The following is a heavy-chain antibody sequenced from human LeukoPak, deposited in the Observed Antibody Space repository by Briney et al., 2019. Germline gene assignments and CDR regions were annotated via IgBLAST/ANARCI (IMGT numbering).Heavy chain of an antibody. J-gene: IGHJ5*02. V-gene: IGHV3-53*01. CDR3: ARDNGLNWFDP. Sequence: PGGSLRLSCAASGFTFSTNYMTWVRQAPGKGLEWVSVIYSGGGGTTHYAASVKGRFTISRDNSKNTVSLQMNSLTAEDTAIYYCARDNGLNWFDPWGQGTLVTVSS. CDR1: GFTFSTNY. CDR2: IYSGGGGTT.